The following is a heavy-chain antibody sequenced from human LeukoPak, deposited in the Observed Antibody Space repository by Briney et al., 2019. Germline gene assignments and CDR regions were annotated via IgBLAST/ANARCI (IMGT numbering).Heavy chain of an antibody. CDR2: INPSGGST. D-gene: IGHD1-26*01. Sequence: ASVKVSCKASGYTFTSYYMRWVRQAPGQGLEWMGIINPSGGSTSYAQKFQGRVTMTRDTSTSTVYMELSSLRSEDTAVYYCAAAPSGSYLVDYWGQGTLVTVSS. J-gene: IGHJ4*02. CDR3: AAAPSGSYLVDY. CDR1: GYTFTSYY. V-gene: IGHV1-46*01.